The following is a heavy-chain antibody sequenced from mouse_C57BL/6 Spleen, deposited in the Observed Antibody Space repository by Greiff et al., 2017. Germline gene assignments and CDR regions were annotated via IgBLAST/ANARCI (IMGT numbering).Heavy chain of an antibody. CDR3: ARRYYDYDGSWFAY. J-gene: IGHJ3*01. D-gene: IGHD2-4*01. V-gene: IGHV5-6*02. Sequence: DVKLVESGGDLVKPGGSLKLSCAASGFTFSSYGMSWVRQTPDKRLEWVATISSGGSYTYYPDSVKGRFTISRDNAKNTLYLQMSSLKSEDTAMYYCARRYYDYDGSWFAYWGQGTLVTVSA. CDR2: ISSGGSYT. CDR1: GFTFSSYG.